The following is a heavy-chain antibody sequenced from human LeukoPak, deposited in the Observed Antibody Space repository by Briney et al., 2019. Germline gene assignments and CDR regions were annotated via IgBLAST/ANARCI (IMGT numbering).Heavy chain of an antibody. CDR3: AGPPAAGGY. V-gene: IGHV3-11*01. J-gene: IGHJ4*02. D-gene: IGHD2-2*01. CDR2: ISSSGSTI. Sequence: GGSLRLSCAASGFTFSDYYMSWIRQAPGKGLEWVSYISSSGSTIYYADSVKGRFTVSRNKMRNTLYLQMNSLRREDTAIYYCAGPPAAGGYWGQGTLVTVSS. CDR1: GFTFSDYY.